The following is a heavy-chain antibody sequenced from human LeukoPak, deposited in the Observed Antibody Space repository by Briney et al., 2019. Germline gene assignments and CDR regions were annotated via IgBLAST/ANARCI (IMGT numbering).Heavy chain of an antibody. J-gene: IGHJ4*02. V-gene: IGHV4-38-2*01. CDR1: DYSISSDYY. D-gene: IGHD3-22*01. Sequence: PSETLSLTCVVSDYSISSDYYWGWIRQPPGKGLEWIGTIYHSGSAFYSPSLKSRVTISVDTSKNQFSLKLTSVTAADTAVYYCARGPSDNSDYYPKYFDYWGRGTLVTVSS. CDR3: ARGPSDNSDYYPKYFDY. CDR2: IYHSGSA.